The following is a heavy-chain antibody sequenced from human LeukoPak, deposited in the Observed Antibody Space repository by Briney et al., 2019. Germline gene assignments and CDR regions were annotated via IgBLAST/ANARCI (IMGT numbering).Heavy chain of an antibody. D-gene: IGHD1-7*01. CDR3: ASGTTGTTGFNY. V-gene: IGHV3-21*01. Sequence: PGGSLRLSCAASGFTFSNAWMNWVRQAPGKGLEWLSSISSGSAYIHYADSVKGRFTISRDNAKNSLNLQMSSLRAEDTAVYYCASGTTGTTGFNYWGQGTLVTVSS. CDR2: ISSGSAYI. CDR1: GFTFSNAW. J-gene: IGHJ4*02.